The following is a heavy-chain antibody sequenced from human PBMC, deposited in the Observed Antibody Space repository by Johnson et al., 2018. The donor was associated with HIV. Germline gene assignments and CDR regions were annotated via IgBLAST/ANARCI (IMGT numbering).Heavy chain of an antibody. J-gene: IGHJ3*02. CDR2: IQEDGSQI. V-gene: IGHV3-7*01. Sequence: MQLVESGGDLVQPGGSLRLSCVASTFTFRNYWMSWVRQAPGKGLEWVGNIQEDGSQIHYMDSVKGRFTISRDNAENSLYLQMTSVRGEDTAVYYCARERSRGGYSGYDYGAFDIWGQGTMVTVSS. D-gene: IGHD5-12*01. CDR1: TFTFRNYW. CDR3: ARERSRGGYSGYDYGAFDI.